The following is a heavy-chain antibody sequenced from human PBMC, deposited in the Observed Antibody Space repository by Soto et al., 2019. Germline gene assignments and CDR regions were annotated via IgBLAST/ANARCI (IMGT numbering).Heavy chain of an antibody. J-gene: IGHJ6*02. V-gene: IGHV5-51*01. Sequence: GESLKISCKGPGYSFTSYWIGWVRQMPGKGLEWMGIIYPGDSDTRYSPSFQGQVTISADKSISTAYLQWSSLKASDTAMYYWARAEGTVAGSYYYYGMDVWGQGTTVTVSS. D-gene: IGHD6-19*01. CDR1: GYSFTSYW. CDR3: ARAEGTVAGSYYYYGMDV. CDR2: IYPGDSDT.